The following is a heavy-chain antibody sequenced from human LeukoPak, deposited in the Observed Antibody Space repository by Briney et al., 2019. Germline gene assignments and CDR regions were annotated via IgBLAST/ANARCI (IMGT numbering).Heavy chain of an antibody. CDR3: AKVPNYYGSGPRGGYYYYGMDV. D-gene: IGHD3-10*01. CDR1: GFTFSSYS. Sequence: GGSLRLSCAASGFTFSSYSMNWVRQAPGKGLEWVSSISSSSSYIYYADSVKGRLTISRDNSKNTLYLQMNSLRAEDTAVYYCAKVPNYYGSGPRGGYYYYGMDVWGQGTTVTVSS. CDR2: ISSSSSYI. V-gene: IGHV3-21*01. J-gene: IGHJ6*02.